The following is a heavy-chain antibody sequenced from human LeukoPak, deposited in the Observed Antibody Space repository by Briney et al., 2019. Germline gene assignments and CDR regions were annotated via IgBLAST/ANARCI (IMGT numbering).Heavy chain of an antibody. V-gene: IGHV4-4*02. CDR3: AREWFGELSSSLVGFDY. CDR1: GGSISSSNW. CDR2: IYHSGST. D-gene: IGHD3-10*01. Sequence: SETLSLSCAVSGGSISSSNWWSWVRQPPGKGLEWIGEIYHSGSTNYNPSLKSRVTISVDKSKNQFSLQLNSVTPEDTAVYYCAREWFGELSSSLVGFDYWGQGTLVTVSS. J-gene: IGHJ4*02.